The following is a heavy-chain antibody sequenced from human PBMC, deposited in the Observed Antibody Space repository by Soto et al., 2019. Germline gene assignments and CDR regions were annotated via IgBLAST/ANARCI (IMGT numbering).Heavy chain of an antibody. CDR3: ARTALFRIVAGGDAFDS. CDR2: IKQDGSEK. V-gene: IGHV3-7*01. CDR1: GFTFSSYW. D-gene: IGHD3-22*01. J-gene: IGHJ3*02. Sequence: PGGSLRLSCAASGFTFSSYWMSWVRQAPGKGLEWVANIKQDGSEKYYVDSVKGRFTISRDNAKNSLYLQMNSLRAEDTAVYYCARTALFRIVAGGDAFDSWGQGTMVTVSS.